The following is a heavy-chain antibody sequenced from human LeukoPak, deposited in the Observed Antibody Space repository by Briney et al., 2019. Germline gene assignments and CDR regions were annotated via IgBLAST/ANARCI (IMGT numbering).Heavy chain of an antibody. V-gene: IGHV3-23*01. Sequence: PGGSLRLSCAASGFTFSSYAMSWVRQAPGKGLEWVSAISGSGGSTYYADSVKGRFTISRDNSKNTLYLQMNSLRAGDTAVYYCARYSSPSPRFDPGGQGTLVTVSS. J-gene: IGHJ5*02. CDR1: GFTFSSYA. CDR3: ARYSSPSPRFDP. D-gene: IGHD6-13*01. CDR2: ISGSGGST.